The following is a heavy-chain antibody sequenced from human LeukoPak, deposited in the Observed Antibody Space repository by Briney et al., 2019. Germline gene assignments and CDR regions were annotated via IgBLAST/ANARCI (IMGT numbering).Heavy chain of an antibody. Sequence: SVKVSCKASGGTFSSHAISWVRQAPGQGLEWMGRIIPIFGTANYAQKFQGRVTITTDESTSTAYMELSSLRSEDTAVYYCARVRGSGINFDYWGQGTLVTVSS. J-gene: IGHJ4*02. V-gene: IGHV1-69*05. CDR2: IIPIFGTA. CDR1: GGTFSSHA. CDR3: ARVRGSGINFDY. D-gene: IGHD3-10*01.